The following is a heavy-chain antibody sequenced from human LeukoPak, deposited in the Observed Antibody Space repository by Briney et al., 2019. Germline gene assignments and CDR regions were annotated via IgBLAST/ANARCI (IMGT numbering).Heavy chain of an antibody. CDR3: ARGKGGQWQGTVGYYYGMDV. CDR2: INAGNGNT. Sequence: ASVKVSCKASGYTFTSYAMHWVRQAPGQRLEWMGWINAGNGNTKYSQKFQGRVTITRDTSASTAYMELSSLRSEDTAVYYCARGKGGQWQGTVGYYYGMDVWGQGTTVTVSS. CDR1: GYTFTSYA. J-gene: IGHJ6*02. V-gene: IGHV1-3*01. D-gene: IGHD6-19*01.